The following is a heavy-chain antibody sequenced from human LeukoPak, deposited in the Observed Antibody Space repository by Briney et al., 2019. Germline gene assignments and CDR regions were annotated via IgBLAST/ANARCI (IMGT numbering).Heavy chain of an antibody. CDR1: GGSINSYY. Sequence: SETLSLTCTVSGGSINSYYWSWIRQPPGKGLEWIGYIYYTGSTNSNPSLKSRVTISIDTSKNQFSLKLSSMTAADTAVYYCARLDRSGYEMGGTWFDPWGQGTLVTVSS. V-gene: IGHV4-59*08. CDR3: ARLDRSGYEMGGTWFDP. D-gene: IGHD3-22*01. CDR2: IYYTGST. J-gene: IGHJ5*02.